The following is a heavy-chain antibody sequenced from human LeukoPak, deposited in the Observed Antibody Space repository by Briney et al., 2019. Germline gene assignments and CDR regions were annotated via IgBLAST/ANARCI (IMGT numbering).Heavy chain of an antibody. D-gene: IGHD3-10*01. CDR2: ISYDGSNK. Sequence: PGGSLRLSCAASGFTFSSYGMHWVRQAPGKGLEWVAVISYDGSNKYYADSVKGRFTISRDNAKNSLYLQMNSLRDEDTAVYYCARSSYSSGSYYKYGMDVWGQGTTVTVSS. CDR1: GFTFSSYG. J-gene: IGHJ6*02. CDR3: ARSSYSSGSYYKYGMDV. V-gene: IGHV3-30*03.